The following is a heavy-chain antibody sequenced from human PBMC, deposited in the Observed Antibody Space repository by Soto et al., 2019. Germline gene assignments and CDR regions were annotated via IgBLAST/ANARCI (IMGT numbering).Heavy chain of an antibody. D-gene: IGHD4-17*01. Sequence: QVQLVQSGAEVKKPGASVKVSCKASGYTFTSYAMHWVRQAPGQRLEWMGWINAGNGNTKYSQKCQGRVTITRDTSASTAYMELSSLRSEDTAVYYCARGRSTVLFDYWGQGTLVTVSS. CDR2: INAGNGNT. CDR1: GYTFTSYA. V-gene: IGHV1-3*01. J-gene: IGHJ4*02. CDR3: ARGRSTVLFDY.